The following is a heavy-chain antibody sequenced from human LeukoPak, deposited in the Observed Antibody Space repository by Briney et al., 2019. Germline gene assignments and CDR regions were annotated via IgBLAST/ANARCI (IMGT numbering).Heavy chain of an antibody. Sequence: PGGSLRLSCAASGFTFSRYWMSWVRQAPGKGLERVANIKQDGSEKYYVDSVKGRFTISRDNAKNALYLQMNSLRAEDTAVYYCARGTQLWLRGYYYYYMDVWGKGTTVTVSS. CDR1: GFTFSRYW. J-gene: IGHJ6*03. D-gene: IGHD5-18*01. CDR2: IKQDGSEK. CDR3: ARGTQLWLRGYYYYYMDV. V-gene: IGHV3-7*01.